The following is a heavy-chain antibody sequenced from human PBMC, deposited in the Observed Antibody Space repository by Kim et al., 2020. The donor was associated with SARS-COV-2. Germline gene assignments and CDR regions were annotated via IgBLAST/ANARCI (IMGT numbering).Heavy chain of an antibody. V-gene: IGHV1-2*02. J-gene: IGHJ4*02. D-gene: IGHD3-3*01. CDR3: ARQFGVVPRFDY. CDR2: INPNSGGT. Sequence: ASVKVSCKASGYTFTGYYMHWVRQAPGQGLEWMGWINPNSGGTNYAQKFQGRVTMTRDTSISTAYMELSRLRSDDTAVYYCARQFGVVPRFDYWGQGTLVTVSS. CDR1: GYTFTGYY.